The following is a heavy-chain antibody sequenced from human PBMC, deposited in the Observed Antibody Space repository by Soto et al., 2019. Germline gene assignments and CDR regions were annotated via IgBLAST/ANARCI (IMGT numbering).Heavy chain of an antibody. D-gene: IGHD5-12*01. J-gene: IGHJ6*02. Sequence: EVQLVQSGAEVKEPGESLKISCKGSGYSFTKYWIGWVRQMPGKGLEWMAIIYPDESDTRYSPSFQGQVTISADKSISTAYLQWSSLKASQTAMYYCVRLGFSGGGYLSYYYSGMDIWGPGTTVNVS. CDR2: IYPDESDT. CDR3: VRLGFSGGGYLSYYYSGMDI. CDR1: GYSFTKYW. V-gene: IGHV5-51*03.